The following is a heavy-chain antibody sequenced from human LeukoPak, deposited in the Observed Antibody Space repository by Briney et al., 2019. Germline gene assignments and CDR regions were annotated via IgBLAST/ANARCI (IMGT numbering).Heavy chain of an antibody. CDR1: GFTFSIYS. D-gene: IGHD6-13*01. V-gene: IGHV3-21*01. J-gene: IGHJ4*02. CDR2: IISSGSYI. Sequence: SVRSLRLSCAASGFTFSIYSMDWVRQAPGKGLEWVSSIISSGSYIYYADSVKGRFTISRDNAKNSLYLQMNSLRAEDTAVYYCAREDASSWDYWGQGILVTVSS. CDR3: AREDASSWDY.